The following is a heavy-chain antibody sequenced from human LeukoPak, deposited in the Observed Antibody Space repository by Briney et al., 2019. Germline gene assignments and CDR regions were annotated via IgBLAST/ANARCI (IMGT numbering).Heavy chain of an antibody. Sequence: PGGSLRLSCAASGFTFSSYWMHWVRQAPGKGLVWVSRINTDGSSTSYADSVKGRFTISRDNAKNTLYLQMNSLRAEDTAVYYCARVPYHGSSPFVYWGQGTLVTVSS. CDR3: ARVPYHGSSPFVY. CDR1: GFTFSSYW. D-gene: IGHD6-6*01. CDR2: INTDGSST. J-gene: IGHJ4*02. V-gene: IGHV3-74*01.